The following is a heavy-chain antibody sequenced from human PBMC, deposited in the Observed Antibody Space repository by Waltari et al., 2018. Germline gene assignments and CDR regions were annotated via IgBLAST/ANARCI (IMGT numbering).Heavy chain of an antibody. CDR3: VKGNEIDY. J-gene: IGHJ4*02. V-gene: IGHV3-30*02. CDR1: GFNFTLFG. Sequence: QVHLVESGGGVVQTGGSLRLSCAAPGFNFTLFGMHWVRQAPGKGLEWVSFISYDGSNENYADSVKGRFTMSRDNSKKMLYVQMNNLRAEDSAVYYCVKGNEIDYWGQGTLVTVSS. CDR2: ISYDGSNE. D-gene: IGHD1-1*01.